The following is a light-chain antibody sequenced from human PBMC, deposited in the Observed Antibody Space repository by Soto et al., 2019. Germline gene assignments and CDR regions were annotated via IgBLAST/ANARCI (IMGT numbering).Light chain of an antibody. J-gene: IGLJ3*02. CDR3: QTWGTGIWV. Sequence: QLVVTQSPSASASLGASVKLTCTLSSGHSTYAIAWHQQQPEKGPRYLMNLNSDGSHSKGDGIPDRFSGSSSGTERYLTISLLHSEDEADYYCQTWGTGIWVFGGGTKRTVL. V-gene: IGLV4-69*01. CDR1: SGHSTYA. CDR2: LNSDGSH.